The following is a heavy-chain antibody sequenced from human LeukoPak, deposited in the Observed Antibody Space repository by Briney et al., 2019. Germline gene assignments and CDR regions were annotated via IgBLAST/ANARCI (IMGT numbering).Heavy chain of an antibody. CDR1: GYGFYGYW. V-gene: IGHV5-51*01. Sequence: GESLKISCKGSGYGFYGYWIGWVRQMPGRGLEWMGIVYPDTSYTTYSPSFQGQVTISADKSISTAYLQWSSLKASDTAMYYCARRVRYCTGGGCYSDEVAYWGQGTLVTVSS. J-gene: IGHJ4*02. CDR2: VYPDTSYT. CDR3: ARRVRYCTGGGCYSDEVAY. D-gene: IGHD2-15*01.